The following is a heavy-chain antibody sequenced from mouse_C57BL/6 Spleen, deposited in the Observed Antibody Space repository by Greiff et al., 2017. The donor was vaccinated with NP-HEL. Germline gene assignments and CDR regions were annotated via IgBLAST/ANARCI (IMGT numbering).Heavy chain of an antibody. CDR1: GFTFSDYG. CDR2: ISSGSSTI. J-gene: IGHJ4*01. D-gene: IGHD2-2*01. Sequence: EVQVVESGGGLVKPGGSLKLSCAASGFTFSDYGMHWVRQAPEKGLEWVAYISSGSSTIYYADTVKGRFTISRDNAKNTLFLQMTSLRYEDTAMYYCAMGGYHGYAMDYWGQGTSVTVSS. V-gene: IGHV5-17*01. CDR3: AMGGYHGYAMDY.